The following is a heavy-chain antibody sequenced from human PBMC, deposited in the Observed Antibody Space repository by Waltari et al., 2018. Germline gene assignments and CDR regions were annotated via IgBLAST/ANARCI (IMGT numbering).Heavy chain of an antibody. CDR2: IIPIFGTA. V-gene: IGHV1-69*13. Sequence: QVQLVQSGAEVKKPGSSVKVSCKASGGTFSSYAISWVRPAPGQGLEWMGGIIPIFGTAKYAQKFQGRVTITADESTSTAYMELSSLRSEDTAVYYCARVAVVVAANWGWFDPWGQGTLVTVSS. D-gene: IGHD2-15*01. CDR3: ARVAVVVAANWGWFDP. CDR1: GGTFSSYA. J-gene: IGHJ5*02.